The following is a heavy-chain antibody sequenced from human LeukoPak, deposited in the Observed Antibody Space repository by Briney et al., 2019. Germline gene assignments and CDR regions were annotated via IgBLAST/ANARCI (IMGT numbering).Heavy chain of an antibody. Sequence: AGGSLRLSCAASRFTFSSYGMHWVRQAPGKGLEWVAVISYDGSNKYYTDSVKGRFSISRDNSKNTLYLQVNSLRAEDTAVYFCARDRGYCTTTSCYRYYYYGMDVWGQGTTVTVSS. J-gene: IGHJ6*02. D-gene: IGHD2-2*01. CDR2: ISYDGSNK. CDR3: ARDRGYCTTTSCYRYYYYGMDV. CDR1: RFTFSSYG. V-gene: IGHV3-33*01.